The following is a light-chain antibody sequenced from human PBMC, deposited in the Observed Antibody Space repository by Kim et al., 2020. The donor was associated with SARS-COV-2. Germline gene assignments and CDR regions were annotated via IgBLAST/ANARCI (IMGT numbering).Light chain of an antibody. CDR1: QSVSTY. Sequence: SLSPGERATLSCRAGQSVSTYLAWYQQKPGRSPRLLIYGAFNRAPGIPDRFSGSESWTDFTLTISGLEPEDFAVYYCQQYHTSPYNFGPGTKLEI. CDR2: GAF. CDR3: QQYHTSPYN. J-gene: IGKJ2*01. V-gene: IGKV3-20*01.